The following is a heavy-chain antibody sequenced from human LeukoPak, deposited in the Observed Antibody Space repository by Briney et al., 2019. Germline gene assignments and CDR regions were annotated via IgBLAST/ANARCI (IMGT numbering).Heavy chain of an antibody. J-gene: IGHJ3*02. CDR2: ISGSGGST. CDR1: GFTFSSYA. V-gene: IGHV3-23*01. D-gene: IGHD4-17*01. Sequence: GGSLRLSCAASGFTFSSYAMSWVRQAPGKGLEWVSAISGSGGSTYYADSVKGRFTISRDNSKNTLYLQMNSLRAEDTAVYYCAKEEGGPMTTVTTGAFDIWGQGTMVTVSS. CDR3: AKEEGGPMTTVTTGAFDI.